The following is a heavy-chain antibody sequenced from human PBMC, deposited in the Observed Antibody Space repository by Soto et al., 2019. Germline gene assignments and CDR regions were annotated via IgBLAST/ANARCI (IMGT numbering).Heavy chain of an antibody. Sequence: GGSLRLSCAASGFTFSNAWMNWVRQAPGKGLEWVGRIKSKTDGGTTDYAAPVKGRFTISRDDSKNTLYLQMNSLKTEDTAVYYCTTTSGWGSYDFWSGYSPHYYYYYGMDVWGQGTTVTVSS. D-gene: IGHD3-3*01. CDR3: TTTSGWGSYDFWSGYSPHYYYYYGMDV. J-gene: IGHJ6*02. CDR2: IKSKTDGGTT. V-gene: IGHV3-15*07. CDR1: GFTFSNAW.